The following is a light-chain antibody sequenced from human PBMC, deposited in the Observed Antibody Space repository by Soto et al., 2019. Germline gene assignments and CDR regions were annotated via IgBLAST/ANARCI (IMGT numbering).Light chain of an antibody. CDR3: QQRSNWPPIT. CDR2: KAS. V-gene: IGKV1-5*03. CDR1: QTIDSW. J-gene: IGKJ5*01. Sequence: DIQMTQSPSTLSASVGDRVTITCRASQTIDSWLAWYQQRPGKPPNLLIYKASTLASGVPSRFSGSGSGTEFTLTINSLQPDDFAVYYCQQRSNWPPITFGQGTRLEIK.